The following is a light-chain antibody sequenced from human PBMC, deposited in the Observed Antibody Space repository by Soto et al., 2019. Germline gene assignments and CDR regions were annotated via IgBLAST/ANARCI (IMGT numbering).Light chain of an antibody. CDR2: AAS. V-gene: IGKV3-15*01. Sequence: EIVVSQSPATLSVSPGDRATLSCRASQSVGSDLAWYQQKPGQAPRLLIYAASNRATGIPARFSGSGSGTEFTLTISSLQSEDFAVYYCQQYTNWPPWTFGQGTKVEIK. CDR3: QQYTNWPPWT. J-gene: IGKJ1*01. CDR1: QSVGSD.